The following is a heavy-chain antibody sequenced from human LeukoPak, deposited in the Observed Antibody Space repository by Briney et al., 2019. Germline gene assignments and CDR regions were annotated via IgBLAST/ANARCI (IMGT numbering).Heavy chain of an antibody. Sequence: SVKVSCKASGGTSTNFAVKWVRQARGQRLEWIGWIIVGSGATKCAQDFQERVTITWDLSTSTLYMELRSLTSEDTAVYYCAADLSNPRMGASYLDSWGQGTLVTVSS. CDR2: IIVGSGAT. CDR1: GGTSTNFA. D-gene: IGHD3-16*01. CDR3: AADLSNPRMGASYLDS. V-gene: IGHV1-58*01. J-gene: IGHJ4*02.